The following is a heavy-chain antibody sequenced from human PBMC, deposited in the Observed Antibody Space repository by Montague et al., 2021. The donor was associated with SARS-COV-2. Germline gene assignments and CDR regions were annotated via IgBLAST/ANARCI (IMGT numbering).Heavy chain of an antibody. CDR1: GGSISSSSYY. CDR3: ARWKLYCSGGSCYSNRFDI. D-gene: IGHD2-15*01. V-gene: IGHV4-39*01. Sequence: SETLSLTCTVSGGSISSSSYYWGWIRQPPGKGLEWIGSIYYSGSTYYKPSLKSRVTISVDTSKNRFSLKLSSVTAADTAVYYCARWKLYCSGGSCYSNRFDIWGQGTMVTVSS. CDR2: IYYSGST. J-gene: IGHJ3*02.